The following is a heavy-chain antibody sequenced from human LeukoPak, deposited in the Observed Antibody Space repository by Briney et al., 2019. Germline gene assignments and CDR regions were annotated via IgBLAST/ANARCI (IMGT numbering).Heavy chain of an antibody. CDR1: GFTFDDYA. J-gene: IGHJ5*02. V-gene: IGHV3-9*01. D-gene: IGHD3-22*01. CDR2: ISWNSGSI. Sequence: PGRSLRLSCAASGFTFDDYAMPWVRQASGKGLEWVSGISWNSGSIGYADSVKGRFTISRDNAKNSLYLQMNSLRAEDTALYYCAKSYDSSGYYDNWFDPWGQGTLVTVSS. CDR3: AKSYDSSGYYDNWFDP.